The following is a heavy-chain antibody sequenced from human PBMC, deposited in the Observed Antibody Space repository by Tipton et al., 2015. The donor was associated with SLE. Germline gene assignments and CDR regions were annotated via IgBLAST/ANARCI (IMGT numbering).Heavy chain of an antibody. CDR1: GFTFDDYS. CDR3: AKSVTSGIVGATLDS. V-gene: IGHV3-9*03. J-gene: IGHJ5*01. Sequence: RSLRLSCAASGFTFDDYSMHWVRQAPGKGLEWVSGITWGSGTIDYADSVKGRFTISRDNAKNALYLQMNSLRPEDMALYYCAKSVTSGIVGATLDSWGQGTLVTVSS. D-gene: IGHD1-26*01. CDR2: ITWGSGTI.